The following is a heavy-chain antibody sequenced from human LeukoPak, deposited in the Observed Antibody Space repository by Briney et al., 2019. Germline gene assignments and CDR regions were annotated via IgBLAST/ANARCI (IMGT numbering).Heavy chain of an antibody. D-gene: IGHD2-15*01. CDR3: ARDQSVVDHNWFDP. CDR2: IYYSGNT. Sequence: PSETLSLTCTVSGGTISSYYWRWLRQPPGKGLEWIGYIYYSGNTYYNPSLKSRVTISVDTSKNQFSLNLSSVTAADTAEYCCARDQSVVDHNWFDPWGQGTLVTVSS. CDR1: GGTISSYY. J-gene: IGHJ5*02. V-gene: IGHV4-59*01.